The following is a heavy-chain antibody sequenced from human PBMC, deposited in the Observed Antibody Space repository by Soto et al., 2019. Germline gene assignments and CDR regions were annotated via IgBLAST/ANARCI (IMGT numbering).Heavy chain of an antibody. V-gene: IGHV3-30*18. Sequence: VQLVESGGGVVQPGRSLRLSCAASGFTFSSYGMHWVRQAPGKGLAWVAVISYDGSNKYYADSVKGRFTISRDNSKNTLYLQMNSLRAEDTAVYYCAKDRRIAVAGYYYYYMDVWGKGTTVTVSS. CDR3: AKDRRIAVAGYYYYYMDV. J-gene: IGHJ6*03. CDR1: GFTFSSYG. CDR2: ISYDGSNK. D-gene: IGHD6-19*01.